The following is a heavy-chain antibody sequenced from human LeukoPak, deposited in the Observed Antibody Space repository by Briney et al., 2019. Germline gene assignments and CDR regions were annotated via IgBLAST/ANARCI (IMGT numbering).Heavy chain of an antibody. J-gene: IGHJ4*02. CDR2: IYYSGST. CDR3: AGRSRSGWYYDY. V-gene: IGHV4-59*01. CDR1: GGSISGYY. Sequence: SETLSLTCTVSGGSISGYYWSWIRQPPGKGLEWIGYIYYSGSTYYNPSLKSRVTISIHTSKNQFSLKLSSVTSADTAVYYCAGRSRSGWYYDYWGQGTLVTVSS. D-gene: IGHD6-19*01.